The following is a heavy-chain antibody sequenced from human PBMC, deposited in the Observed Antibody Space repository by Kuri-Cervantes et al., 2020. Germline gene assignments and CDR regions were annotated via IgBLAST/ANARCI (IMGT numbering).Heavy chain of an antibody. CDR1: GYSFTSYW. Sequence: GESLKISCKGSGYSFTSYWIGWVRQMPGKGLEWMGIIYPGDSDTRYSPPFQGQVTISADKSISTAYLQWSSLKASETAMYYCARHASGDCSSTSCYPYYYHYMDVWGKGTTVTVSS. V-gene: IGHV5-51*01. CDR2: IYPGDSDT. J-gene: IGHJ6*03. CDR3: ARHASGDCSSTSCYPYYYHYMDV. D-gene: IGHD2-2*01.